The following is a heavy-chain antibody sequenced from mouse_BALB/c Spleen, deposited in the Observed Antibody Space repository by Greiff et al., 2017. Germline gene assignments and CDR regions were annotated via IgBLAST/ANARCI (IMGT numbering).Heavy chain of an antibody. V-gene: IGHV2-6-7*01. CDR2: IWGDGST. Sequence: VKLMESGPGLVAPSQSLSITCTVSGFSLTGYGVNWVRQPPGKGLEWLGMIWGDGSTDYNSALKSRLSISKDNSKSQVFLKMNSLQTDDTARYYCAREEGMITTSAMDYWGQGTSVTVSS. D-gene: IGHD2-4*01. CDR1: GFSLTGYG. CDR3: AREEGMITTSAMDY. J-gene: IGHJ4*01.